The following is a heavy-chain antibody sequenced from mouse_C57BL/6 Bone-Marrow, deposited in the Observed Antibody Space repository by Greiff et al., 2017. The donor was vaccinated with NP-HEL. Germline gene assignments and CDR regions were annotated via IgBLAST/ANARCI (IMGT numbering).Heavy chain of an antibody. J-gene: IGHJ4*01. D-gene: IGHD2-4*01. CDR1: GFTFSDYY. V-gene: IGHV5-16*01. CDR2: INYDGSST. Sequence: EVKLVESEGGLVQPGSSMKLSCTASGFTFSDYYMAWVRQVPEKGLEWVANINYDGSSTYYLDSLKSRFIISRDNAKNILYLQMSSLKSEDTTTYYCAREGGLRRRTYAMDHWGQGTSVTVSS. CDR3: AREGGLRRRTYAMDH.